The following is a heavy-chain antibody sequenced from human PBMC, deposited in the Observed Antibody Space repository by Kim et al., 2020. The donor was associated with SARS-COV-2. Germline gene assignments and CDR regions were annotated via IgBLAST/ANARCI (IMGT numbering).Heavy chain of an antibody. Sequence: GGSLRLSCAASGFTFSSYAMHWVRQAPGKGLEWVAVISYDGSNKYYADSVKGRFTISRDNSKNTLYLQMNSLRAEDTAVYYCAREIRDYAPMGVTRFDPWGQGTLVTVSS. CDR3: AREIRDYAPMGVTRFDP. D-gene: IGHD4-17*01. J-gene: IGHJ5*02. CDR1: GFTFSSYA. CDR2: ISYDGSNK. V-gene: IGHV3-30-3*01.